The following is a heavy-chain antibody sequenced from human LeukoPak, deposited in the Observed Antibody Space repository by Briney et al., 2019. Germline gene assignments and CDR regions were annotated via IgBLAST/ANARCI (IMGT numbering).Heavy chain of an antibody. D-gene: IGHD3-22*01. CDR2: IYPGDSDT. CDR1: GYIYTSYW. Sequence: GESLKISCNSSGYIYTSYWIGWVRQMPGKGLEWMGIIYPGDSDTRYSPSFQGQVTISADKSISTAYLQWSSLKASDTAMYYCARHHYYDSSGYYPYYFDYWGQGTLVTVSS. V-gene: IGHV5-51*01. J-gene: IGHJ4*02. CDR3: ARHHYYDSSGYYPYYFDY.